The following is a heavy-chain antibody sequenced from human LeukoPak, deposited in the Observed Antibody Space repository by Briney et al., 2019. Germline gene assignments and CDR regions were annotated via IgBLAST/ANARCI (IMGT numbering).Heavy chain of an antibody. V-gene: IGHV3-7*05. CDR3: ARIGVYGDSFDI. CDR2: IKEDGSEK. CDR1: GFTFSRNW. D-gene: IGHD2-8*01. J-gene: IGHJ3*02. Sequence: PGGSLRLSCAASGFTFSRNWVSWLRQAPGKGLEWVANIKEDGSEKHYADSVMGRFTISRDNSKNSLYLEMNNLRAEDTALYYCARIGVYGDSFDIWGQGTVVTVSS.